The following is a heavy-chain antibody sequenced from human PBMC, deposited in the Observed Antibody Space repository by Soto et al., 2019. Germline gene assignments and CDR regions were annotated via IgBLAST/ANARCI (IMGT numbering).Heavy chain of an antibody. CDR3: ARFRAAAKWFDF. V-gene: IGHV4-59*01. D-gene: IGHD6-13*01. J-gene: IGHJ5*01. CDR1: GGSISSYY. Sequence: SENLSLTCTVSGGSISSYYWRWIRQPPEKGLGWIGYIYYSGSTNYNPSLKSRVTISVDTSKNQFSLKLSSVTAADTAVYFFARFRAAAKWFDFWGQGILVTVSS. CDR2: IYYSGST.